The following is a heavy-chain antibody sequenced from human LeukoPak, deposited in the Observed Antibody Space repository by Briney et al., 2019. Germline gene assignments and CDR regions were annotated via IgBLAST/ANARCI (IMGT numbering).Heavy chain of an antibody. D-gene: IGHD6-13*01. V-gene: IGHV1-2*02. CDR2: IIPNSGGT. Sequence: ASVKVSCKASGGTFSSYAISWVRQAPGQGLEWMGGIIPNSGGTNYAQKFQGRVTMTRDTSISIAYMELSRLRSDDTAVYYCARVEGEYSSSWYDFNWFDPWGQGTLVTVSS. CDR3: ARVEGEYSSSWYDFNWFDP. J-gene: IGHJ5*02. CDR1: GGTFSSYA.